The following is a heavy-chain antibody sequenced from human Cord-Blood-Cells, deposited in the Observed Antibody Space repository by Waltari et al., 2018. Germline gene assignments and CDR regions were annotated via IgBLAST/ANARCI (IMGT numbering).Heavy chain of an antibody. D-gene: IGHD1-26*01. Sequence: QVQLVESGGGVVQPGRSLSLSCAASGFTFSSYGMHWVRQAPGKGLEWVAVIWYDGSNKYYADSVKGRFTISRDNSKNTLYLQMNSLRAEDTAVYYCARETSGSYDYWGQGTLVTVSS. CDR2: IWYDGSNK. CDR1: GFTFSSYG. J-gene: IGHJ4*02. CDR3: ARETSGSYDY. V-gene: IGHV3-33*01.